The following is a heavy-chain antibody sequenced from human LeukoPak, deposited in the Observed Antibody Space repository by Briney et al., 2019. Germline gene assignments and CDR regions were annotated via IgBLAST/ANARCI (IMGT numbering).Heavy chain of an antibody. V-gene: IGHV3-30*18. CDR2: ISYDGSNK. CDR1: GFTFSSYG. CDR3: AKDPPYFQH. Sequence: GGSLRLSCAASGFTFSSYGMHWVRQAPGKGLEWVAVISYDGSNKYYADSVKGRFTISRDNSKNTLYLQMNSLRAEDTAVYYCAKDPPYFQHWGQGTLATVSS. J-gene: IGHJ1*01.